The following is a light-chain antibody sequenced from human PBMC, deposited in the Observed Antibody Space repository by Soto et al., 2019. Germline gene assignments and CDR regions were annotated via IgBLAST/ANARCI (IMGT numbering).Light chain of an antibody. V-gene: IGKV3-15*01. CDR1: QSVKSN. Sequence: YPNTLSLSPSERGPLSCRASQSVKSNLAWYQQKTGQAPRLLIYDASNRATGIPARFSGSGSGTEFTLTISSLQSEDFAIYYCQQYHIWLTFGGGTKVDI. CDR2: DAS. CDR3: QQYHIWLT. J-gene: IGKJ4*01.